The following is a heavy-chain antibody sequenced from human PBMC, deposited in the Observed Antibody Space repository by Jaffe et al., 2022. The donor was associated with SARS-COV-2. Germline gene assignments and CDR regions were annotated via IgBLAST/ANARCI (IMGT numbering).Heavy chain of an antibody. CDR2: IYPGDSDA. CDR3: ARRRDAYNPDFEY. CDR1: GYDFGIYW. V-gene: IGHV5-51*01. J-gene: IGHJ4*02. Sequence: EVQLVQSGAEVKTPGESLKISCKASGYDFGIYWIGWVRQVPGKGLDYVGTIYPGDSDARYSPSFQGQVTISADYFTTTAYLQWSSLKVLDTAIYYCARRRDAYNPDFEYWGQGTLVTVSS. D-gene: IGHD1-1*01.